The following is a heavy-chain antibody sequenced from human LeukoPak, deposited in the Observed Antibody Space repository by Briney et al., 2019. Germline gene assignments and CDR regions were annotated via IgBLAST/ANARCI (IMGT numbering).Heavy chain of an antibody. J-gene: IGHJ4*02. Sequence: ASVTVSCKAPGYRFTSYGISWGRQAPGQGLEWMGWISAYNGNTNYAQKLQGRVTMTTDTSTSTAYMELRSLRSDDTAVYDCARGGDGDILTGLVFDYWGQGSLVTVSS. CDR2: ISAYNGNT. CDR3: ARGGDGDILTGLVFDY. D-gene: IGHD3-9*01. CDR1: GYRFTSYG. V-gene: IGHV1-18*01.